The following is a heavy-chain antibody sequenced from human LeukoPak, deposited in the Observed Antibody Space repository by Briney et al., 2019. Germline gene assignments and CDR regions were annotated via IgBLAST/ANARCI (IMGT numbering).Heavy chain of an antibody. Sequence: GGSLRLSCAASGITFSRFWMSWVRQAPGKGLEWVAVISYDGSNKYYADSVKGRFTISRDNSKNTLYLQMNSLRAEDTAVYYCAKSSYYDSSGYYREYYFDYWGQGTLVTVSS. CDR3: AKSSYYDSSGYYREYYFDY. D-gene: IGHD3-22*01. J-gene: IGHJ4*02. CDR1: GITFSRFW. CDR2: ISYDGSNK. V-gene: IGHV3-30*18.